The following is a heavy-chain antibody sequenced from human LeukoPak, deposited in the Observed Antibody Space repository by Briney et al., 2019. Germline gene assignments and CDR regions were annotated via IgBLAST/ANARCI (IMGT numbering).Heavy chain of an antibody. CDR1: GFTFITYV. CDR3: VRGTGY. Sequence: GGSLRLSGSVSGFTFITYVMHWVRQAPGKGLEYVSAISSNGDNTYYADSVKGRFTISRDNSKNTLYLQMSSLRADDTAVYYCVRGTGYWGQGTLVTVSS. J-gene: IGHJ4*02. V-gene: IGHV3-64D*06. CDR2: ISSNGDNT.